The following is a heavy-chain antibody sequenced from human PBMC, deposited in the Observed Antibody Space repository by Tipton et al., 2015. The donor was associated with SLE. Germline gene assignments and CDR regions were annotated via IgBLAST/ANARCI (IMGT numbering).Heavy chain of an antibody. V-gene: IGHV5-51*03. CDR2: IYPVDSDT. D-gene: IGHD2-21*02. CDR3: ARSSGHGDADEFDI. Sequence: QLVQSGAEVKKSGESLKISCKGPGHSFNSYWIAWVRQMPGKGLEWMGSIYPVDSDTRYSPSTQGQLTISADKSITTAYLQWSGLKASDNAMYYCARSSGHGDADEFDIWGQGTMVIVSS. CDR1: GHSFNSYW. J-gene: IGHJ3*02.